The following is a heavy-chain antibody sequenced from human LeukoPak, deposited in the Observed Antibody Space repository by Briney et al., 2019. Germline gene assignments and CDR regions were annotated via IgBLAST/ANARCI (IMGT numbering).Heavy chain of an antibody. CDR3: ASHYDILTGLAYFDY. D-gene: IGHD3-9*01. CDR2: IYYSGSA. V-gene: IGHV4-31*03. J-gene: IGHJ4*02. Sequence: SETLSLTCTVSGGAISLGGYYWNWFRQHPGKGLEWIGYIYYSGSAYYNPSLKSRVTISIDTSKNQFSLKLSSVTAADTAVYYCASHYDILTGLAYFDYWGQGTLVAVSS. CDR1: GGAISLGGYY.